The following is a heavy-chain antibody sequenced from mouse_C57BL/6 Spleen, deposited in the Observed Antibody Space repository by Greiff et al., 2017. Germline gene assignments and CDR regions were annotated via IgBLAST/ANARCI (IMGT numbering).Heavy chain of an antibody. CDR1: GYTFTSYW. Sequence: VQLQQPGAELVRPGTSVKLSCKASGYTFTSYWMHWVKQRPGQGLEWIGVIDPSDSYTNYNQKFKGKATLTVDTSSSTAYMQLSSLTSEDSAVYYCARWIYDGYYPSWFAYWGQGTLVTVSA. CDR2: IDPSDSYT. J-gene: IGHJ3*01. V-gene: IGHV1-59*01. CDR3: ARWIYDGYYPSWFAY. D-gene: IGHD2-3*01.